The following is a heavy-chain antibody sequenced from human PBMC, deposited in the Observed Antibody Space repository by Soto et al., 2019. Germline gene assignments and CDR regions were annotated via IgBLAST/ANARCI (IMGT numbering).Heavy chain of an antibody. Sequence: ASVKVSCKASGYTFTSYAMHWVRQAPGQRLESMGWINAGNGNTKYSQKFQGRVTITRDTSASTAYMELSSLRSEDTAVYYCARSRGGGYCSGGSCPKVYYYMDVWGKGTTVTVSS. V-gene: IGHV1-3*01. CDR1: GYTFTSYA. D-gene: IGHD2-15*01. J-gene: IGHJ6*03. CDR3: ARSRGGGYCSGGSCPKVYYYMDV. CDR2: INAGNGNT.